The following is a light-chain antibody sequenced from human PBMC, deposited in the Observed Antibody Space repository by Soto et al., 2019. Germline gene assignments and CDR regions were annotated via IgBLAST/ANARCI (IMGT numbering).Light chain of an antibody. CDR3: QHYGSSRT. Sequence: EILLPQSPGTLSLSPWEIATLSCRASQGVSSNYLAWYQQKSGQAPRLLLYGTSSRATGIPERFSGSGSGTDFTLTISRLEPEDFAVYYCQHYGSSRTFGQGTKVDIK. V-gene: IGKV3-20*01. CDR1: QGVSSNY. CDR2: GTS. J-gene: IGKJ1*01.